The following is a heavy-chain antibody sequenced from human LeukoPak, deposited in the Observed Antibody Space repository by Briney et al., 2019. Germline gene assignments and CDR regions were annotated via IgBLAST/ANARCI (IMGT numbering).Heavy chain of an antibody. Sequence: GGSLRLSCAASGFTFSSYAMSWVRQAPGKGLEWVSAISGSGGSTYYADSVKGRFTISRDNSKNTLYLQMNSLRAEDTAVYYCASGRAYYYDSSGPTHAFDIWGQGTMVTVSS. D-gene: IGHD3-22*01. CDR1: GFTFSSYA. CDR2: ISGSGGST. V-gene: IGHV3-23*01. J-gene: IGHJ3*02. CDR3: ASGRAYYYDSSGPTHAFDI.